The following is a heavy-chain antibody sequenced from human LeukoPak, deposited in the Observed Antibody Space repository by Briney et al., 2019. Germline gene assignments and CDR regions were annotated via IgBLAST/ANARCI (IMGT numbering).Heavy chain of an antibody. CDR1: GFTFSDYG. CDR2: ISDSGGNT. Sequence: PGGSLRLSCAVSGFTFSDYGMTWVRQAPGKGLEWVSSISDSGGNTYYADSVKGRFTISRDNSKNTLYLQMNSLRAEDTAVYYCAKDEVDFWSPYYYMDVWGKGTTVTVSS. J-gene: IGHJ6*03. CDR3: AKDEVDFWSPYYYMDV. V-gene: IGHV3-23*01. D-gene: IGHD3-3*01.